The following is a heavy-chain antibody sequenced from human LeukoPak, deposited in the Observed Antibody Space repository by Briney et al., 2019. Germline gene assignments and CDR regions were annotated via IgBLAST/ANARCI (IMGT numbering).Heavy chain of an antibody. CDR3: ARLGDPEYFDY. Sequence: SETLSLTCTVSGGSISGYYWSWIRQPPGKGLEWIGYIYNTGRTNYNPSLKSRVTISVDTSKNQFSLKLSSVTAADKAVYYCARLGDPEYFDYWGQGTLVTVSS. CDR1: GGSISGYY. D-gene: IGHD3-16*01. CDR2: IYNTGRT. V-gene: IGHV4-59*08. J-gene: IGHJ4*02.